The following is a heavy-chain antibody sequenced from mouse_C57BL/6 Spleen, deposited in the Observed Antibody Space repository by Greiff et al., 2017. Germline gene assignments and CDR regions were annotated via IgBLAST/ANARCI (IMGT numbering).Heavy chain of an antibody. D-gene: IGHD1-1*01. CDR1: GYTFTSYW. CDR3: ARSGYYGSWIAY. V-gene: IGHV1-53*01. Sequence: QVQLQQPGTELVKPGASVKLSCKASGYTFTSYWMHWVKQRPGQGLEWIGNINPSNGGTNYNEKFKSKATLTVDKSSSTAYMQLSSLSSEDSAVYYCARSGYYGSWIAYWGQGTLVTVSA. J-gene: IGHJ3*01. CDR2: INPSNGGT.